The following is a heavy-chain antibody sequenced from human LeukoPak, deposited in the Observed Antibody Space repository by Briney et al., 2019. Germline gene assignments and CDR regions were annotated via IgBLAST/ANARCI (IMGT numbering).Heavy chain of an antibody. J-gene: IGHJ4*02. D-gene: IGHD4-17*01. CDR2: IWYDGSNK. V-gene: IGHV3-33*01. CDR3: ARGHYCDPFDY. CDR1: GLTFSSYG. Sequence: GRSLRLSCAASGLTFSSYGMHWVRQAPGKGLEWVAVIWYDGSNKYYADSVKGRFTISRDNSKNTLYLQMNSLRAEDTAVYYCARGHYCDPFDYWGQGTLVTVSS.